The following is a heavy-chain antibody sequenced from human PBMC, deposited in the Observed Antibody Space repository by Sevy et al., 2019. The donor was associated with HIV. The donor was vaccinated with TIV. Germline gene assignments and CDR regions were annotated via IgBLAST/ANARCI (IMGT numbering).Heavy chain of an antibody. CDR1: GFTFSSYW. J-gene: IGHJ4*02. CDR3: ASSGIAAPPVGFDY. CDR2: IRQDGSEK. V-gene: IGHV3-7*01. Sequence: GGSLRLSCAASGFTFSSYWMSWVRQAPGKGLEWVANIRQDGSEKYYLDSVKGRFTISRDNAKNSLYLQMNSLRAEDTAVYYCASSGIAAPPVGFDYWGQGTLVTVSS. D-gene: IGHD6-13*01.